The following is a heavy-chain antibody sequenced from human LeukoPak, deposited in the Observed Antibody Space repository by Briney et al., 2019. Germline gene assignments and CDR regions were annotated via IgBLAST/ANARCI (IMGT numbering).Heavy chain of an antibody. D-gene: IGHD1/OR15-1a*01. V-gene: IGHV3-7*03. CDR1: GFTFSSCW. J-gene: IGHJ4*02. CDR3: CRTREDFDY. Sequence: GGSLRLSCVVSGFTFSSCWMSWVRQAPGKGLEWVANIKGDGSERYYADSVKGRFTISRDNSKNTLYLQMNSLRAEDTAVYYCCRTREDFDYWGQGTLVTVSS. CDR2: IKGDGSER.